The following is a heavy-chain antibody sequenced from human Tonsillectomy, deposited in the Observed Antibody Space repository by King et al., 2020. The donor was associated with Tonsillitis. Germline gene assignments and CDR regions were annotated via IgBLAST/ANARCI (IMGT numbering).Heavy chain of an antibody. J-gene: IGHJ6*03. Sequence: VQLQQWGAGLLKPSETLSLTCGVYGGSFIGYYWSWIRQPPGKGLEWIGEINHSGSTNYNPSLKSRVNISIDTSKNQFSLNLSSVTAADTAVYYCARGRVAAGTALYYYFYYMDVWGKGTTVTVSS. V-gene: IGHV4-34*01. CDR3: ARGRVAAGTALYYYFYYMDV. CDR2: INHSGST. CDR1: GGSFIGYY. D-gene: IGHD6-13*01.